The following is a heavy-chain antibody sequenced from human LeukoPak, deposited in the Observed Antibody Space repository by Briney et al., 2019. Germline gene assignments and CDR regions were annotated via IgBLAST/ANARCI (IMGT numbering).Heavy chain of an antibody. CDR1: GFTFSSYS. CDR2: ISSSSSYI. Sequence: GGSLRLSCAASGFTFSSYSMNWVRQAPGKGLEWVSSISSSSSYIYYADSVKGRFTISRDNAKNSLYLQMNSLRAEDTAVYYCARKRAGDYYYYGMDVWGQGITVTISS. D-gene: IGHD6-13*01. J-gene: IGHJ6*02. V-gene: IGHV3-21*01. CDR3: ARKRAGDYYYYGMDV.